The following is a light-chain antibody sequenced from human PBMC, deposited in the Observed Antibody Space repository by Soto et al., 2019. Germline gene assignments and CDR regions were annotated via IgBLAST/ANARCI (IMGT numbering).Light chain of an antibody. Sequence: PSTLSASVGDRVTTTCRASQSIDRWLAWYQQRPGRAPKLLIYDVANLETGVPSRFSGSGSETEFTLTISSLQPDDFAIYYCQQYNSYPLTFGGGTRWIS. V-gene: IGKV1-5*01. CDR3: QQYNSYPLT. CDR1: QSIDRW. J-gene: IGKJ4*01. CDR2: DVA.